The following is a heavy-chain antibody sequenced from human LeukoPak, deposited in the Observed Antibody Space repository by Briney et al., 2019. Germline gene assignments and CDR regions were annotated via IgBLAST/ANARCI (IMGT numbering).Heavy chain of an antibody. D-gene: IGHD3-10*01. J-gene: IGHJ4*02. Sequence: PGGSLRLSCAASGITFRSYAMRWVRQAPGKGLEWVSAISGSGGSTYYADSVKGRFTISRDNSKNTLYLQMNSLRAEDTAVYYCARALGWFGELLSFDYWGQGTLVTVSS. CDR3: ARALGWFGELLSFDY. V-gene: IGHV3-23*01. CDR1: GITFRSYA. CDR2: ISGSGGST.